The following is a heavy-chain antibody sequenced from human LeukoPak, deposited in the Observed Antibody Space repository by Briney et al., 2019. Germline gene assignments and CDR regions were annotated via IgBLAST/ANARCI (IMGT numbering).Heavy chain of an antibody. CDR3: ARHGTISSESYFDY. V-gene: IGHV4-59*08. CDR2: IHNSGRT. J-gene: IGHJ4*02. D-gene: IGHD1-14*01. Sequence: PSETLSLTCSVSGGSVSSYYWSWIRQSPGKGLEWIGYIHNSGRTNYNPSLKSRVTGFIDTSKNQVSLRLSSVTAADTAVYYCARHGTISSESYFDYWGQGALVTVSS. CDR1: GGSVSSYY.